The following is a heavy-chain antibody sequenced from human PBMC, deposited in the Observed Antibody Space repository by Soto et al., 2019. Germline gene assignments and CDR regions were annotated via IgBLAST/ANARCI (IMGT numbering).Heavy chain of an antibody. D-gene: IGHD2-2*01. V-gene: IGHV4-59*01. CDR2: IYYSGST. J-gene: IGHJ4*02. CDR1: GTSMRNFF. CDR3: ARARFCTSTSCYHYFDF. Sequence: PSETLSLTCTVSGTSMRNFFWSWIRQSPGKGLEWIGYIYYSGSTYYNPSLKSRVTISVDTSKNQFSLNLSSVTPADTAVYYCARARFCTSTSCYHYFDFWGQGTLVTVSS.